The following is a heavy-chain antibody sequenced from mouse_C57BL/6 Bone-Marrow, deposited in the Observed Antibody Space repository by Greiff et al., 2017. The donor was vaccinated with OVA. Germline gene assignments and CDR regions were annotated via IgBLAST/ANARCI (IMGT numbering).Heavy chain of an antibody. CDR2: IDPETGGT. J-gene: IGHJ1*03. V-gene: IGHV1-15*01. CDR1: GYTFTDYA. D-gene: IGHD2-1*01. CDR3: TRDGNYDSWYFDV. Sequence: SGAELVRPGASVTLSCTASGYTFTDYAMHWVKQTPVHGLEWIGAIDPETGGTAYTQKFKGHAILTADKSSSTAYMELRRLTCEDYAVDYGTRDGNYDSWYFDVWGTGTTVTVSS.